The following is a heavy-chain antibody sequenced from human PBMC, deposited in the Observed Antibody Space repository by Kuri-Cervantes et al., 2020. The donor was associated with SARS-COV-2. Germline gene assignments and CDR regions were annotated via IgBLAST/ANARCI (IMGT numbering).Heavy chain of an antibody. CDR2: ISYDGSNK. Sequence: GGSLRLSCAASRFTFSSYAMHWVRQAPGKGLEWVAVISYDGSNKYYADSVKGRFTISRDNSKNTLYLQMNSLRAEDTAVYYCARGLTITMIVVVEVGGADYWGQGTLVTVSS. CDR3: ARGLTITMIVVVEVGGADY. D-gene: IGHD3-22*01. V-gene: IGHV3-30*04. J-gene: IGHJ4*02. CDR1: RFTFSSYA.